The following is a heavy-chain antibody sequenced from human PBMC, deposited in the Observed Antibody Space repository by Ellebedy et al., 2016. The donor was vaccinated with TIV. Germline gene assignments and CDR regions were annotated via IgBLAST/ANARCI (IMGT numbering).Heavy chain of an antibody. J-gene: IGHJ4*02. CDR2: VNPNSGDT. CDR3: ARGRGYYDSKSYYKGHDY. Sequence: AASVKVSCKASGYTFTKYNINWVRQSTGQGLEWMGRVNPNSGDTDYAQKFRDRVTMTRNTSISTAYMELSSLRSEDTAVYYCARGRGYYDSKSYYKGHDYWGQGTLVTVSS. D-gene: IGHD3-10*01. CDR1: GYTFTKYN. V-gene: IGHV1-8*01.